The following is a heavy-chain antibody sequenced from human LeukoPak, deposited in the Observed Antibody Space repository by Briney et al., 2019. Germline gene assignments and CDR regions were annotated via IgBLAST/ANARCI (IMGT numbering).Heavy chain of an antibody. CDR3: ARVQLPATKGAFDI. J-gene: IGHJ3*02. D-gene: IGHD2-2*01. V-gene: IGHV4-4*07. CDR1: GGSISTYS. CDR2: IYTSGGT. Sequence: PSETLSLTCSVAGGSISTYSWGWIRQPAGRGLEWIGLIYTSGGTNYNPSLKSRATLSVDTSKNQFSLRRTSVTAADTALYWCARVQLPATKGAFDIWGQGTMVTVPS.